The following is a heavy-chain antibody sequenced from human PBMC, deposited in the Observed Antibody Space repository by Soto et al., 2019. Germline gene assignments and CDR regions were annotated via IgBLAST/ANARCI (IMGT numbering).Heavy chain of an antibody. CDR2: TIPLLNVA. J-gene: IGHJ4*02. Sequence: QVQLVQSGAEVKKPGSSVKVSCKASGGTFSTSTFTWVRQAPGQGLEWMGRTIPLLNVADYAQDFQGRVTITADKSTSTAYMELTSPLSTGTAVYYCARDSPIGSTYSGYDAIDSWGQGALGTVS. V-gene: IGHV1-69*08. D-gene: IGHD5-12*01. CDR1: GGTFSTST. CDR3: ARDSPIGSTYSGYDAIDS.